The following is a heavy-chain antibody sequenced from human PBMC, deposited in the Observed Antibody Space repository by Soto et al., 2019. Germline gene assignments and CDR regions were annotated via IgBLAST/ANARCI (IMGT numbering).Heavy chain of an antibody. Sequence: SETLSLTCTVSGGSISSGGYYWSWIRQHPGKGLEWIGYIYYSGSTYYNPSLKSRVTISVDTSKNQFSLKLSSVTAADTAVYYCARAGEILTGYRDLFDYWGQGTLVTVSS. CDR3: ARAGEILTGYRDLFDY. V-gene: IGHV4-30-4*08. CDR2: IYYSGST. D-gene: IGHD3-9*01. CDR1: GGSISSGGYY. J-gene: IGHJ4*02.